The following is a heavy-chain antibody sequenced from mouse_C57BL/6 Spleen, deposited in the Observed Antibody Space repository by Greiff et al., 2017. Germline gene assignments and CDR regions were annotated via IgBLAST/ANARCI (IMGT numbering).Heavy chain of an antibody. D-gene: IGHD1-1*02. J-gene: IGHJ2*01. V-gene: IGHV1-82*01. CDR1: GYAFSSSW. CDR3: ARYYANENYFDY. Sequence: QVQLKESGPELVKPGASVKISCKASGYAFSSSWMNWVKQRPGKGLEWIGRIYPGDGDTNYNGKFKGKATLTADKSSSTAYMQLSSLTSEDSAVYFCARYYANENYFDYWGQGTTLTVSS. CDR2: IYPGDGDT.